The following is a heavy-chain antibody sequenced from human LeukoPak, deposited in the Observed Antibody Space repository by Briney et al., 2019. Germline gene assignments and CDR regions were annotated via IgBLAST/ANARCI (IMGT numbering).Heavy chain of an antibody. CDR1: GGSISSYY. CDR3: ARTRWFDY. Sequence: KPSETLSLTCTVSGGSISSYYWSWIRQPPGKGLEWIGYIYYSGSTNYNPSLKSRVTISVDTSKNQFSLKLSSVTAADTAVYYCARTRWFDYWGQGTLVTVSS. V-gene: IGHV4-59*01. J-gene: IGHJ4*02. D-gene: IGHD4-23*01. CDR2: IYYSGST.